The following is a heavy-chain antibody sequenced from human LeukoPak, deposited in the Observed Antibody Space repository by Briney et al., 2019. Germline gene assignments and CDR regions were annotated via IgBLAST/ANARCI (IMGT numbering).Heavy chain of an antibody. CDR1: GGSTSARNYN. V-gene: IGHV4-39*07. J-gene: IGHJ6*03. D-gene: IGHD3-10*01. CDR2: IDDAGTT. Sequence: SETLSLTCSVPGGSTSARNYNWGWIRQPPGQGLEWIGNIDDAGTTHYFPSLRTRVTISRDTPNIQVSLKLSSVTAADTAVYYCARGSSYMDVWGKGTAVIVSS. CDR3: ARGSSYMDV.